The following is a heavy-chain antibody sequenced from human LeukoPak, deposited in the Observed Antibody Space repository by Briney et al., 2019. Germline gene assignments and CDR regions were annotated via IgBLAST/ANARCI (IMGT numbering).Heavy chain of an antibody. CDR2: IKSKTDGGTT. CDR3: AKGPDKSYYFYYMDV. D-gene: IGHD3-9*01. J-gene: IGHJ6*03. V-gene: IGHV3-15*01. CDR1: GFTFSNAW. Sequence: PGGSLRLSCAASGFTFSNAWMSWVRQAPGKGLEWVGRIKSKTDGGTTDYAAPVKGRFTISRDDSKNTLYLQVNSLRAEDTALYYCAKGPDKSYYFYYMDVWGKGTTVTVSS.